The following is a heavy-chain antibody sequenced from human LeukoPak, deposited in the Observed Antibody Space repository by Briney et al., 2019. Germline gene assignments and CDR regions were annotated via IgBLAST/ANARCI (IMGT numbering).Heavy chain of an antibody. D-gene: IGHD2-2*01. Sequence: SETLSLTCAVYGGSFSGYYWSWIRQPPGKGLEWIGEINHSGSTNYNPSLKSRVTISVDTSKNQFSLKLSSVTAADTAVYYCARRPRTGPAAISTRLRNWFDPWGQGTLVTVSS. CDR3: ARRPRTGPAAISTRLRNWFDP. J-gene: IGHJ5*02. V-gene: IGHV4-34*01. CDR1: GGSFSGYY. CDR2: INHSGST.